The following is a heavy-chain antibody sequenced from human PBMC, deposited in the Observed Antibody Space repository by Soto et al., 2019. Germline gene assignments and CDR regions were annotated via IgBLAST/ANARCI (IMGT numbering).Heavy chain of an antibody. CDR1: GFTFGDYA. CDR3: ARVTDYYESSGYFDY. V-gene: IGHV3-49*03. J-gene: IGHJ4*02. CDR2: IRSKAYGGTT. D-gene: IGHD3-22*01. Sequence: GGSLRLSCTASGFTFGDYAMSWFRQAPGKGLEWVGFIRSKAYGGTTEYAASVKGRFTISRDNAKNSLNLQMNSLRAEDTAVYYCARVTDYYESSGYFDYWGQGTLVTVSS.